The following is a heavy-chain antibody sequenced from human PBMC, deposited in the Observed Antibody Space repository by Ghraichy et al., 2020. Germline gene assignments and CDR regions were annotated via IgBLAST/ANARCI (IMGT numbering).Heavy chain of an antibody. V-gene: IGHV4-39*01. CDR1: GGSISSSSYY. D-gene: IGHD3-9*01. CDR3: ARHFMDILTGYLSWFDP. CDR2: IYYSGST. Sequence: SETLSLTCTVSGGSISSSSYYWGWIRQPPGKGLEWIGCIYYSGSTYYNPSLKSRVTISVDTSKNQFSLKLSSVTAADTAVYYCARHFMDILTGYLSWFDPWGQGTLVTVSS. J-gene: IGHJ5*02.